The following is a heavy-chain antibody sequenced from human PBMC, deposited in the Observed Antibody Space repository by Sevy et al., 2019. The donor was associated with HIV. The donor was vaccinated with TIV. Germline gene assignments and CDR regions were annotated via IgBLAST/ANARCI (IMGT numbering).Heavy chain of an antibody. V-gene: IGHV1-69*13. CDR1: GGTFSSYA. CDR3: ARDLIPDYGGNLRRSGVGDAFDI. D-gene: IGHD2-15*01. J-gene: IGHJ3*02. CDR2: IIPIFGTA. Sequence: ASVKVSCKASGGTFSSYAISWVRQAPGQGLEWMGGIIPIFGTANYAQKFQGRVTITADESTGTAYMELSSLRSEDTAVYYCARDLIPDYGGNLRRSGVGDAFDIWGQGTMVTVSS.